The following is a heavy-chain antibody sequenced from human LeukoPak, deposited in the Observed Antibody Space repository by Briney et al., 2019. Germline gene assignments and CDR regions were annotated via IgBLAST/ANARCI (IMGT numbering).Heavy chain of an antibody. J-gene: IGHJ4*02. CDR2: INHSGST. CDR1: GGSFSGYY. CDR3: ARLRRRYGSGWYSRAGLFDY. V-gene: IGHV4-34*01. Sequence: PSETLSLTCAVYGGSFSGYYWSWIRQPPGKGLEWIGEINHSGSTNYNPSLKSRVTISVDTSKNQFSLKLSSVTAADTAVYYCARLRRRYGSGWYSRAGLFDYWGQGTLVTVSS. D-gene: IGHD6-19*01.